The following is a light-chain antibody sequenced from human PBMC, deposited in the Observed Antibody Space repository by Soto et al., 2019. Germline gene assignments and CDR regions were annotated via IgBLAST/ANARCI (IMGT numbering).Light chain of an antibody. CDR3: HQYYGHPVT. V-gene: IGKV4-1*01. CDR1: QSILYSVNNENY. Sequence: DIVMTQSPDSLAVSLGERATINCKSSQSILYSVNNENYLAWSQQKPGLPPKLLIYWASTRESGVPDRFSGGWSGTVFTLTVNSLQAEDVAVYYCHQYYGHPVTFGQGTKLEIK. CDR2: WAS. J-gene: IGKJ2*01.